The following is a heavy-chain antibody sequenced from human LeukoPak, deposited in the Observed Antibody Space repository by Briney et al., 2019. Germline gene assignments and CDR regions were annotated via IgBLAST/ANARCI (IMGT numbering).Heavy chain of an antibody. D-gene: IGHD2-15*01. CDR3: AREEDTLDAFDI. Sequence: SETLSLTCTVSGGSISSYYWSWIRQPPGKGLEWIGYIYYSGSTNYNPSLKSRVTISVDTSKHQFSLKLSSVTAADTAVYYCAREEDTLDAFDIWGQGTMVTVSS. CDR2: IYYSGST. CDR1: GGSISSYY. V-gene: IGHV4-59*01. J-gene: IGHJ3*02.